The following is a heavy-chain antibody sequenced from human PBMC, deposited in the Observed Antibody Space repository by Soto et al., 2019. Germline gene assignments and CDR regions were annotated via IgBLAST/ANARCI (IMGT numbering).Heavy chain of an antibody. V-gene: IGHV1-69*13. J-gene: IGHJ6*02. CDR3: ARDRMGDYSSRYYCGMDV. CDR2: IIPIFGTA. Sequence: ASVKVSCKASGGTFSSYAISWVRQAPGQGLEWMGGIIPIFGTANYAQKFQGRVTITADESTSTAYMELSSLRSEDTAVYYCARDRMGDYSSRYYCGMDVWGQGTTVTVSS. CDR1: GGTFSSYA. D-gene: IGHD2-21*01.